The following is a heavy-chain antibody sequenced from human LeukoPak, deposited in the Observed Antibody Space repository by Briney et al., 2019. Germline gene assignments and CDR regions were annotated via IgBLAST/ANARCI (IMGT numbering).Heavy chain of an antibody. Sequence: SVKVSCKASGGTFSSYAISWVRQAPGQGLEWMGRIIPILGIANYAQKFQGRVTITADKSTSTAYMELSSLRSEDTAVYYCAVYSYEDVGFDYWGQGTLVTVSS. V-gene: IGHV1-69*04. J-gene: IGHJ4*02. CDR2: IIPILGIA. CDR1: GGTFSSYA. D-gene: IGHD5-18*01. CDR3: AVYSYEDVGFDY.